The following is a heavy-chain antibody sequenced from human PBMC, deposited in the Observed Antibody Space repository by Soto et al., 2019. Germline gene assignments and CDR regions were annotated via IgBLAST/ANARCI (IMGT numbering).Heavy chain of an antibody. Sequence: QAQVVQSGAEVKKPGASVKVSCKASGYTFYSHSISWVRQAPGQGLEWMGRINGDYGNTQYAQKFRGRVTMTTDTSTTTVYMELTNLRSDDTAVYYCARCIQGDYCYGMDVWGKGTTVTVSS. J-gene: IGHJ6*04. CDR1: GYTFYSHS. CDR2: INGDYGNT. V-gene: IGHV1-18*01. CDR3: ARCIQGDYCYGMDV. D-gene: IGHD5-18*01.